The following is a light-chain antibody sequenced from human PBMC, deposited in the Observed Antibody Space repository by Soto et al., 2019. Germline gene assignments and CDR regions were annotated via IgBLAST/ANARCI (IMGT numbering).Light chain of an antibody. CDR2: AAS. Sequence: DIQMTQSPSSLSASVGDRVTITCRASQSVKTYLNWYQQKPGKAPNLLIFAASTLHSGVPSRFSGSGFGTDFTLSISGLQSEDFATYYCQQYYSFPYAFGRGTKVEF. J-gene: IGKJ2*01. CDR3: QQYYSFPYA. V-gene: IGKV1-39*01. CDR1: QSVKTY.